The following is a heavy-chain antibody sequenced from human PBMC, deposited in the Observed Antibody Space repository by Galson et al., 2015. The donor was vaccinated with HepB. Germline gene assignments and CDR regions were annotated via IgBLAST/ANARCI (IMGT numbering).Heavy chain of an antibody. V-gene: IGHV1-46*01. D-gene: IGHD3-22*01. CDR2: INPSGGST. CDR1: GYTFTSYY. Sequence: SVKVSCKASGYTFTSYYIHWVRQAPGQGLEWMGIINPSGGSTTYAQKFQGRVTVTRDTTTSTVYMELSSLRSEDTAVYYCARGGQNYYDSSGYGNYWGQGTLVTVSS. CDR3: ARGGQNYYDSSGYGNY. J-gene: IGHJ4*02.